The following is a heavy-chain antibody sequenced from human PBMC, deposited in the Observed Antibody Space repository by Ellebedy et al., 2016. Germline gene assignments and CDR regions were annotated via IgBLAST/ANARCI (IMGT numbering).Heavy chain of an antibody. CDR3: VRDSIAFKMNTLGYLDY. J-gene: IGHJ4*02. D-gene: IGHD2-15*01. CDR1: GFTFSSFW. V-gene: IGHV3-7*01. CDR2: IRQDGSDK. Sequence: GESLKISCAASGFTFSSFWMSWVRQAPGKGLEWVAGIRQDGSDKYYVDSVKGRFTISRDNAKNSLSLQMNTPRTEDTAVYYCVRDSIAFKMNTLGYLDYWGQGARVTVSS.